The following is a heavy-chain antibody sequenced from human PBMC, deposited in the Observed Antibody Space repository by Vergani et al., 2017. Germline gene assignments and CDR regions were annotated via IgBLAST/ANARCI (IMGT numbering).Heavy chain of an antibody. Sequence: EVQLVQSGAEVKKPGESLKISCKGSGYSFTSYWIGWVRQMPGKGLEWMGIIYPGDSDTRYSPSFQGQVTISADKSISTAYLQWSSLKASDTAMYYCARLPRGGRARSRGYYFDYWGQGTLVTVSS. V-gene: IGHV5-51*01. CDR2: IYPGDSDT. D-gene: IGHD3-16*01. CDR1: GYSFTSYW. J-gene: IGHJ4*02. CDR3: ARLPRGGRARSRGYYFDY.